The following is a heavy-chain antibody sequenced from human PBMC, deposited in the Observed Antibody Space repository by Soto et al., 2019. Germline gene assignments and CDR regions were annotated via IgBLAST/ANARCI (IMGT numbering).Heavy chain of an antibody. CDR2: INGNGVNT. J-gene: IGHJ4*02. CDR3: AKGSGYGPNYSLDY. CDR1: GFTFSSYA. Sequence: EVQVLESGGGLEQPGGSLRLSCAASGFTFSSYAMSWVRQAPGRGLEWVSGINGNGVNTYYTDSLKGRFTISRDNSKNTLYLQMNSLRADDTAVYYCAKGSGYGPNYSLDYWGQGTLVTVSS. D-gene: IGHD3-3*01. V-gene: IGHV3-23*01.